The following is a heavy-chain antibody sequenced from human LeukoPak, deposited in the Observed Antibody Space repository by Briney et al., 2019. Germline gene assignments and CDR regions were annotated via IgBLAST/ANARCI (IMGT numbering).Heavy chain of an antibody. J-gene: IGHJ4*02. Sequence: PWGSLRLSCVASGFAFRNYWMYRVRQGPGKGLVRLSRINPDGSTTTYADSVKGRSTISRDNAKNSLYLQMNSLRAEDTAVYYCARGGGLYWGQGTLVTVSS. CDR3: ARGGGLY. D-gene: IGHD3-10*01. CDR1: GFAFRNYW. CDR2: INPDGSTT. V-gene: IGHV3-74*01.